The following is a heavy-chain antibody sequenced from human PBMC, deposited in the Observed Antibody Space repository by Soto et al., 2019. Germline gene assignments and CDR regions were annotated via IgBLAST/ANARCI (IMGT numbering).Heavy chain of an antibody. CDR2: ISGSGGST. Sequence: GGSLRLSCAASGFTFSSYAMSWVRQAPGKGLEWVSAISGSGGSTYYADSVRGRFTISRDNYKNTLYLQMNSLRAEDTAVYYCAKAHRITMVRGVIMGAFDIWGQGTMVTVSS. D-gene: IGHD3-10*01. V-gene: IGHV3-23*01. CDR1: GFTFSSYA. J-gene: IGHJ3*02. CDR3: AKAHRITMVRGVIMGAFDI.